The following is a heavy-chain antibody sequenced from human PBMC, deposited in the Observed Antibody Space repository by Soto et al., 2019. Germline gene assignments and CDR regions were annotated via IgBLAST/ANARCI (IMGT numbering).Heavy chain of an antibody. Sequence: EVQLLESGGGLVQPGGSLRLSCAASGFTFSSYAMSWVRQAPGKGLEWVSAISGSGGSTYYADSVKGRFTISRDNSKNTLYLQMNSLRAEDTAVYYCAKCLGEDYDILTGYYDVWGQGTTVTVSS. CDR2: ISGSGGST. CDR1: GFTFSSYA. J-gene: IGHJ6*02. D-gene: IGHD3-9*01. CDR3: AKCLGEDYDILTGYYDV. V-gene: IGHV3-23*01.